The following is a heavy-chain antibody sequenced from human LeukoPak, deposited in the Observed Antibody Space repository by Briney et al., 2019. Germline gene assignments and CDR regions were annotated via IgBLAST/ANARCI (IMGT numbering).Heavy chain of an antibody. J-gene: IGHJ5*02. V-gene: IGHV4-39*01. CDR2: IYYSGIT. Sequence: SETLSLTCTVSGGSITSSSYYWGWIRQPPGKGLEWLGSIYYSGITYYNPSLKSRVTISVDTSNNQFSLKLSSVIATDAAVYYCARVISPITMVRGVKRYNWFDPWGQGTLVTVSS. CDR3: ARVISPITMVRGVKRYNWFDP. CDR1: GGSITSSSYY. D-gene: IGHD3-10*01.